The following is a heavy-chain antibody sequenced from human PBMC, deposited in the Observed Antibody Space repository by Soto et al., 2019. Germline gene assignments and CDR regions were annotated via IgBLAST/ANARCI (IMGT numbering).Heavy chain of an antibody. CDR2: ISYDGSNK. D-gene: IGHD3-3*01. CDR3: ARDPRITIFGVVIQKVWFDP. J-gene: IGHJ5*02. Sequence: SCAASGFTFSSYAMHWVRQAPGKGLEWVAVISYDGSNKYYADSVKGRFTISRDNSKNTLYLQMNSLRAEDTAVYYCARDPRITIFGVVIQKVWFDPWGQGTLVTVSS. CDR1: GFTFSSYA. V-gene: IGHV3-30-3*01.